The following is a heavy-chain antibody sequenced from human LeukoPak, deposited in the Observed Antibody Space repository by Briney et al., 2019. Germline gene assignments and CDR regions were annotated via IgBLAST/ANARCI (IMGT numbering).Heavy chain of an antibody. D-gene: IGHD3-10*01. Sequence: GRSLRLSCAASGFTFDDYAMHWIRQAPGKGLEWVSGITWNSGSIDYADSVKGRFAISRDNAKNSLYLQMNSLRPEDTALYYCAKDIWARYYYGSGSYSSTHYYYGVDVWGEGTTVTVSS. CDR1: GFTFDDYA. J-gene: IGHJ6*04. CDR3: AKDIWARYYYGSGSYSSTHYYYGVDV. CDR2: ITWNSGSI. V-gene: IGHV3-9*01.